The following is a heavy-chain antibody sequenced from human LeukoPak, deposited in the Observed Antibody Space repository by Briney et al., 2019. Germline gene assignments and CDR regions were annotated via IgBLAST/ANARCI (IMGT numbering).Heavy chain of an antibody. V-gene: IGHV4-59*01. CDR2: IHYSGST. CDR3: ARLGRKTSVVPPDFDC. CDR1: GGSIRSDY. D-gene: IGHD4-23*01. J-gene: IGHJ4*02. Sequence: SETLSLTCTVSGGSIRSDYWSWVRQPPGKGLEWIGYIHYSGSTNYNASLKSRVTMSVDMSKNQFSLKLTSATAADTAVYYCARLGRKTSVVPPDFDCWGQGTLVTVSS.